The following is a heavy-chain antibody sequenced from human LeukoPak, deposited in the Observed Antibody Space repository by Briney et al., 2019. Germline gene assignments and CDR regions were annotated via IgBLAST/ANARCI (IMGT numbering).Heavy chain of an antibody. V-gene: IGHV3-23*01. CDR2: ISGRGGST. D-gene: IGHD3-10*02. CDR3: AELGITMIGGV. J-gene: IGHJ6*04. Sequence: GGSLRLSCAASGFTFSSYAMSWVRQAPGKGLEWVSTISGRGGSTYYADSVKGRFTISRDNAKNSLYLQMNSLRAEDTAVYYCAELGITMIGGVWGKGTTVTISS. CDR1: GFTFSSYA.